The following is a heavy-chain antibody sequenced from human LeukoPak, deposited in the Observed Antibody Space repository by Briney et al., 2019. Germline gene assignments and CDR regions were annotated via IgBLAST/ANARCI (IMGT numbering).Heavy chain of an antibody. V-gene: IGHV1-69*04. CDR3: AREAAAAGTLDY. Sequence: SVKVSCKASGGTFSSYAISWVRQAPGQGLEWMGRIIPILGIANYAKKFQGRVTITADKSTSTAYRELRSLRSEDTAVYYCAREAAAAGTLDYWGQGTLVTVSS. J-gene: IGHJ4*02. D-gene: IGHD6-13*01. CDR1: GGTFSSYA. CDR2: IIPILGIA.